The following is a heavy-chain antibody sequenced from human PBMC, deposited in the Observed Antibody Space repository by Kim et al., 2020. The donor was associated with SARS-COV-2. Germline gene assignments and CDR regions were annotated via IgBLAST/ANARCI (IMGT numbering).Heavy chain of an antibody. V-gene: IGHV3-7*01. CDR1: GFTFSTYW. CDR2: INQDESQK. J-gene: IGHJ5*02. CDR3: ARLYSGTTIHWFDP. D-gene: IGHD5-12*01. Sequence: GGSLRLSCAASGFTFSTYWMSWVRQAPGKGLEWVANINQDESQKYYVDSMKGRFTISRDNAKNSLYLQMSSLRVEDTAMYYCARLYSGTTIHWFDPWGQGTLVTVSS.